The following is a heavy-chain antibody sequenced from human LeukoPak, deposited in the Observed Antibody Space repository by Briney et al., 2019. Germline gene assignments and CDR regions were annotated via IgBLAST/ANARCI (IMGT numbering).Heavy chain of an antibody. V-gene: IGHV1-2*06. CDR2: INPNSGGT. D-gene: IGHD3-22*01. J-gene: IGHJ4*02. Sequence: GASVKVSXKASGYTFTDYYMHWVRQAPGQGLEWMGRINPNSGGTNYAQKFQGRVTMTRDTSISTASMELSSLRSDDTAVYYCTRSDHDTSGEFDYWGQGTLVTVSS. CDR1: GYTFTDYY. CDR3: TRSDHDTSGEFDY.